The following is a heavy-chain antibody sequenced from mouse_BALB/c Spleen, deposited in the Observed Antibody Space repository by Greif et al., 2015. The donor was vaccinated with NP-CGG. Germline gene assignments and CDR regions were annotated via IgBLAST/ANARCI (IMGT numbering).Heavy chain of an antibody. CDR3: ARDDPYAMDY. CDR1: GYAFSSSW. J-gene: IGHJ4*01. CDR2: IYPGDGDT. Sequence: VQLQQSGPELVKPGASVKISCKASGYAFSSSWMNWVKQRPGQGLEWIGRIYPGDGDTNYNGKFKGKATLTADKSSSTAYMQLSSLTSVDSAVYFCARDDPYAMDYWGQGTSVTVSS. V-gene: IGHV1-82*01.